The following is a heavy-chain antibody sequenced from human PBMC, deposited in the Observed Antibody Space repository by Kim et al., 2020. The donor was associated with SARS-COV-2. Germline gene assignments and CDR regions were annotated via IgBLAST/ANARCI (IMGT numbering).Heavy chain of an antibody. CDR1: GGSISSSSYY. CDR3: ARGGGIAVKTTFDP. D-gene: IGHD6-19*01. V-gene: IGHV4-39*07. CDR2: IYYSGST. Sequence: SETLSLTCTVSGGSISSSSYYWGWIRQPPGKGLEWIGSIYYSGSTYYNPSLKSRVTISVDTSKNQFSLKLSSVTAADTAVYYCARGGGIAVKTTFDPWGQGTLVTVSS. J-gene: IGHJ5*02.